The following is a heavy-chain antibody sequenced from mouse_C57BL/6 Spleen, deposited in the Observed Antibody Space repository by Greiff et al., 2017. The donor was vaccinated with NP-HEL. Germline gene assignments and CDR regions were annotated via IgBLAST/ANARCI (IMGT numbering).Heavy chain of an antibody. CDR1: GFNIKDDY. J-gene: IGHJ1*03. V-gene: IGHV14-4*01. CDR2: IDPENGDT. Sequence: EVQLQQSGAELVRPGASVKLSCTASGFNIKDDYMHWVKQRPEQGLEWIGWIDPENGDTEYASKFQGKATITADTSSNTAYLQPSSLTSEDTAVYYCTRLTGDWYFDVWGTGTTVTVSS. D-gene: IGHD4-1*01. CDR3: TRLTGDWYFDV.